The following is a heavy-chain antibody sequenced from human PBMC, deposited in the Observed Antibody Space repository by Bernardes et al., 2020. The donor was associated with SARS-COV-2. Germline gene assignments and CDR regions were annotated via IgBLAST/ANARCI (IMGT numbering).Heavy chain of an antibody. CDR2: INPDGSTI. Sequence: GGSLRLSCAASGFTFSSYWMHWVRQAPGQGLVWVSRINPDGSTINYADSIKGRFTISRDNAKNTLYLQMNSLRAEDTAVYYCTRAGDYYQSYWGQGALVTVSS. D-gene: IGHD1-26*01. CDR1: GFTFSSYW. CDR3: TRAGDYYQSY. J-gene: IGHJ4*02. V-gene: IGHV3-74*01.